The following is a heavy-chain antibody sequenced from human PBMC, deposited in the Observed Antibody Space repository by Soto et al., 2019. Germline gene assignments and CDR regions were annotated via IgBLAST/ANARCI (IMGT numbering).Heavy chain of an antibody. CDR1: GGTFSSYA. J-gene: IGHJ4*02. CDR3: ARDSNSGYDRAGFDY. V-gene: IGHV1-69*13. Sequence: ASVKVSCKASGGTFSSYAISWVRQAPGQGLEWMGGIIPIFGTANYAQKFQGGVTITADESTSTAYMELSSLRSEDTAVYYCARDSNSGYDRAGFDYWGQGTLVTVSS. CDR2: IIPIFGTA. D-gene: IGHD5-12*01.